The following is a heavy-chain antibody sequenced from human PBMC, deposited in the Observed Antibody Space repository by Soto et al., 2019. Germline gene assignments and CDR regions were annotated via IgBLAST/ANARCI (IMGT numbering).Heavy chain of an antibody. CDR1: GGSISSSSYY. CDR2: IYYSGST. V-gene: IGHV4-39*01. Sequence: SETLSLTCTVSGGSISSSSYYWGWIRQPPGKGLEWIGSIYYSGSTYYNPSLKSRVTISVDTSKNQFSLKLSSVTAADTAVYYCARPNLFRSGDYYYYGMDVWGQGTTVTVSS. CDR3: ARPNLFRSGDYYYYGMDV. D-gene: IGHD3-3*01. J-gene: IGHJ6*02.